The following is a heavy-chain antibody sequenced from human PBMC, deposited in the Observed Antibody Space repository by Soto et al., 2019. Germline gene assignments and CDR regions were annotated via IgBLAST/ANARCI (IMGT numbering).Heavy chain of an antibody. CDR3: AHMHNENYDSSGYRAPYFDY. CDR1: GFSLSTSGVG. V-gene: IGHV2-5*01. J-gene: IGHJ4*02. Sequence: SGPTLVNPTQTLTLTCTFSGFSLSTSGVGVGWIRQPPGKALEWLALIYWNDDKRYSPSLKSRLTITKDTSKNQVVLTMTNMDPVDTATYYCAHMHNENYDSSGYRAPYFDYWGQGTLVTFSS. D-gene: IGHD3-22*01. CDR2: IYWNDDK.